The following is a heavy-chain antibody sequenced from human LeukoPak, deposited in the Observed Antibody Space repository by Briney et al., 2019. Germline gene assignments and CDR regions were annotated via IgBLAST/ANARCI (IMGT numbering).Heavy chain of an antibody. J-gene: IGHJ6*03. V-gene: IGHV1-69*05. CDR2: IIPIFGTA. D-gene: IGHD1-26*01. Sequence: XSXXTFXXXAISWVRQAPGQGLEWMGGIIPIFGTANYAQKFQGSVTITTDESTSTAYMELSSLRSEDTAVYYCARGDLTGATAYYYYYMDVWGKGTTVTVSS. CDR3: ARGDLTGATAYYYYYMDV. CDR1: XXTFXXXA.